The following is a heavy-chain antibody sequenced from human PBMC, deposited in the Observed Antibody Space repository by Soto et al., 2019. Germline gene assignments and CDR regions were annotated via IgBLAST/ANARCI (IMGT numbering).Heavy chain of an antibody. Sequence: PSETLSLTCTVSGGSISSYYWSWTRQPAGKGLEWIGRIYTSGSTNYNPSLKSRVTMSVDTSKNQFSLKLSSVTAADTAVYYCAREMTIFGVVVGGFDYWGQGTLVTVSS. V-gene: IGHV4-4*07. CDR1: GGSISSYY. D-gene: IGHD3-3*01. J-gene: IGHJ4*02. CDR2: IYTSGST. CDR3: AREMTIFGVVVGGFDY.